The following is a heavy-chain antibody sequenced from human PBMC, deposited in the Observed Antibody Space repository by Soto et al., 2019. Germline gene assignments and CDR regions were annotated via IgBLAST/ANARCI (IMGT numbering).Heavy chain of an antibody. CDR3: ARGREWELGWGDFEI. D-gene: IGHD1-26*01. CDR1: GGSISSYY. CDR2: IYYSGST. Sequence: SETLSLTCTVSGGSISSYYWRWIRQPPGKGLEWIGYIYYSGSTNYNPSLKSRVTISVDTSKNQFSLKLSSVTAADTAVYSCARGREWELGWGDFEIWGQGTMVTVSS. V-gene: IGHV4-59*01. J-gene: IGHJ3*02.